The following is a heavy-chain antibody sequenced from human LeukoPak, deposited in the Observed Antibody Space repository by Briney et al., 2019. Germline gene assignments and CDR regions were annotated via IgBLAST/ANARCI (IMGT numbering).Heavy chain of an antibody. J-gene: IGHJ4*02. CDR1: GGSISSYY. Sequence: PSETLSLTCTVSGGSISSYYWSWIRQPAGKGLEWIGRIYTSGSTNYNPSLKSRVTMSVDTSKNQFSLKLSSVTATDTAVYYCARSPSIAAAGLLDYWGQGTLVTVSS. CDR2: IYTSGST. V-gene: IGHV4-4*07. D-gene: IGHD6-13*01. CDR3: ARSPSIAAAGLLDY.